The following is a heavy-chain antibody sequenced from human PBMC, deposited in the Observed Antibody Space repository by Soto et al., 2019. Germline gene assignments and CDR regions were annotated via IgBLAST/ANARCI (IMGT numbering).Heavy chain of an antibody. CDR2: ITPNSGAT. J-gene: IGHJ4*02. Sequence: ASVKVSCKASGYTFTGYNMHWVRQAPGQGLEWMGWITPNSGATKYAQRFQGRVTMTRDTTIDTAYMDLSRLTSDDTAVYYCATSLINNSWSQPLGHYWGQGTMVTVYS. V-gene: IGHV1-2*02. CDR3: ATSLINNSWSQPLGHY. D-gene: IGHD6-13*01. CDR1: GYTFTGYN.